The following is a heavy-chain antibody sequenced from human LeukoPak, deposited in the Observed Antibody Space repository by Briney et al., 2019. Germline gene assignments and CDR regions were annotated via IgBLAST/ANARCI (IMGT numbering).Heavy chain of an antibody. Sequence: PGGSLRLSCAASGFTFSSYGMNWVRQAPGKGLEWVSYISSSTSSIYYADSVKGRFTISRDNAKNSLYLQMNSLRAEDTAVYYCTRDVETSGWATFYWGRGTLVTVCS. V-gene: IGHV3-48*01. D-gene: IGHD6-19*01. CDR3: TRDVETSGWATFY. CDR2: ISSSTSSI. CDR1: GFTFSSYG. J-gene: IGHJ4*02.